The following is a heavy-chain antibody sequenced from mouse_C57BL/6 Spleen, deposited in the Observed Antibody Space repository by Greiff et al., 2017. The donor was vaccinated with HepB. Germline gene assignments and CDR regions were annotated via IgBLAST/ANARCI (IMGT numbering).Heavy chain of an antibody. J-gene: IGHJ4*01. V-gene: IGHV1-64*01. D-gene: IGHD2-2*01. CDR1: GYTFTSYW. Sequence: QVQLQQSGAELVKPGASVKLSCKASGYTFTSYWMHWVKQRPGQGLEWIGMIHPNSGSTNYNEKFKSKATLTVDKSSSTACMQLSSLTSEDSAVYYCARHYGYDRYYAMDYWGQGTTVTVSS. CDR2: IHPNSGST. CDR3: ARHYGYDRYYAMDY.